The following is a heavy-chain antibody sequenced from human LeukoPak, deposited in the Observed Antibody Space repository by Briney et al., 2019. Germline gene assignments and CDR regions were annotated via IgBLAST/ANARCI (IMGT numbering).Heavy chain of an antibody. J-gene: IGHJ4*02. CDR3: ARDLSGWGDY. CDR1: GFTFGSYN. CDR2: ISSSGSYI. D-gene: IGHD3-10*01. Sequence: GGSLRLSCAASGFTFGSYNMNWVRQAPGKWLEWVSSISSSGSYIYYADSVKGRFTISRDNAENSPYLQMDSLRAEDTAVYYCARDLSGWGDYWGQGTLVTVSS. V-gene: IGHV3-21*01.